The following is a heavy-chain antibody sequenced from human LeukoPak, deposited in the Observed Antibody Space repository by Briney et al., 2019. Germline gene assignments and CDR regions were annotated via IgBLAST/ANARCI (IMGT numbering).Heavy chain of an antibody. CDR2: IYPGDSDN. J-gene: IGHJ4*02. CDR1: GYTFSSYW. V-gene: IGHV5-51*01. Sequence: GESLKISCKGSGYTFSSYWIGWGREMPGEGQGWMWLIYPGDSDNRYSQSLQGQVTSSVDTSIGTAYLQWSSLKASDTAIYYCARQNDFRLDYWGQGTLVTVSS. CDR3: ARQNDFRLDY. D-gene: IGHD3-3*01.